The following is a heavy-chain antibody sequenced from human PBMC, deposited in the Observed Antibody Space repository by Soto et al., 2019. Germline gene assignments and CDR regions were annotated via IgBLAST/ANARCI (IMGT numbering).Heavy chain of an antibody. CDR3: ARADNWARFDY. CDR1: GGSSSSSNW. CDR2: IYHSGST. Sequence: TSQPMSHTCAVSGGSSSSSNWWRWIRQTPGKGLEWIGEIYHSGSTNYNPSLKSRVTISVDKSKNQFSLKLSSVTAADTAVYYCARADNWARFDYWGQGTLVTVSS. J-gene: IGHJ4*02. D-gene: IGHD1-1*01. V-gene: IGHV4-4*02.